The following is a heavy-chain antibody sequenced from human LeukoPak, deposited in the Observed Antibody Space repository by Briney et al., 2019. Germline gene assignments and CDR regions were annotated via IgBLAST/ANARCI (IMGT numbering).Heavy chain of an antibody. CDR3: ARAGGAFDI. CDR1: GGSISSSSYY. J-gene: IGHJ3*02. CDR2: IYYNGST. V-gene: IGHV4-39*07. Sequence: SETLSLTCTVSGGSISSSSYYWGWIRQPPGKGLEWIGSIYYNGSTYYNPSLKSPVTISVDMSKNQFSLKLSSVTAADTAVYYCARAGGAFDIWGQGTMVTVSS. D-gene: IGHD3-10*01.